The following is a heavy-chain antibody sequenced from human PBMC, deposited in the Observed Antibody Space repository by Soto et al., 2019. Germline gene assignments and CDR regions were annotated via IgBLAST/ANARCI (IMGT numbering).Heavy chain of an antibody. Sequence: QVQLQESGPGLVKPLETLYLTCTVPGGSITSYYWSWVRQPPGKGLEWIGYIYYNGNINYNPSLKSRLTISLDTSKNQFSLRLSSVTAADTAVYSCATGRVYFGSEYWGQGTLVTVSS. D-gene: IGHD3-10*01. CDR2: IYYNGNI. CDR1: GGSITSYY. J-gene: IGHJ4*02. V-gene: IGHV4-59*01. CDR3: ATGRVYFGSEY.